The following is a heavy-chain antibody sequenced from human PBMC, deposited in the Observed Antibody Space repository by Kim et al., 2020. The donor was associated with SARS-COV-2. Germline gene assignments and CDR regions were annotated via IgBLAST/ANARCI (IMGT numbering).Heavy chain of an antibody. CDR3: ASFGGYSGLDY. J-gene: IGHJ4*02. V-gene: IGHV4-59*13. Sequence: SETLSLTCTVSGGSISSYYWSWIRQPPGKGLEWIGYIYYSGSTNYNPSLKSRVTISVDTSKNQFSLKLSSVTAADTAVYYCASFGGYSGLDYWGQGTLVT. CDR1: GGSISSYY. D-gene: IGHD5-12*01. CDR2: IYYSGST.